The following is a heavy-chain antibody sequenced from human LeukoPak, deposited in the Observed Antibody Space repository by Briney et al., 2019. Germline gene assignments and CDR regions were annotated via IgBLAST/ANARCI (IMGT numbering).Heavy chain of an antibody. CDR2: ISSSGSAI. Sequence: GESLRLSCAASGFTFSDYYMSWIRQAPGKGLEWISYISSSGSAIYYADSVKGRFTIPRDNAKNSLYLQMNSLRAEDTAVYYCARYGAKVGYFDYWGQGTLVTVSS. CDR3: ARYGAKVGYFDY. D-gene: IGHD4/OR15-4a*01. V-gene: IGHV3-11*01. CDR1: GFTFSDYY. J-gene: IGHJ4*02.